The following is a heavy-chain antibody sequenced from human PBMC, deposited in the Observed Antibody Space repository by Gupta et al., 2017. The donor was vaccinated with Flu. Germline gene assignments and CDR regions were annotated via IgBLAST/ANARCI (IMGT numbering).Heavy chain of an antibody. CDR3: ARGEGHIVGALDY. CDR1: GGSISSYY. CDR2: IYYSGST. V-gene: IGHV4-59*01. D-gene: IGHD1-26*01. J-gene: IGHJ4*02. Sequence: QVQLQESGPGLVKPSETLSLTCTVSGGSISSYYWSWIRQPPGKGLEWIGYIYYSGSTNYNPSLKSRVTISVDTSKNQFSLKLSSVTAADTAVYYCARGEGHIVGALDYWGQGTLVTVSS.